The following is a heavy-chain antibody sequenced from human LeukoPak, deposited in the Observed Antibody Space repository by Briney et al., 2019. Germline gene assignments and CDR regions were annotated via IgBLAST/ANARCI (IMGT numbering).Heavy chain of an antibody. D-gene: IGHD2-15*01. CDR1: GFTVSSNY. CDR3: ASLGYMDPIDY. Sequence: RPGGSLRLSCAASGFTVSSNYMSWVRQAPGKGLEWVSVIYSGGSTYYADSVKGRFTISRDNSKNTLYLQMNSLRAEDTAVYYCASLGYMDPIDYWGQGTLVTVSS. CDR2: IYSGGST. V-gene: IGHV3-53*01. J-gene: IGHJ4*02.